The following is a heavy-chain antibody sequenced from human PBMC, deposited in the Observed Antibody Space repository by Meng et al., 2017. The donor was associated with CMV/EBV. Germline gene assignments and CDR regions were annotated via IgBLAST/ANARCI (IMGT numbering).Heavy chain of an antibody. D-gene: IGHD2-15*01. Sequence: GGSLRLSCAASGFTFSSYWMSWVRQAPGKGLVWVARIDSDGSVSTYADSVKGRFTISRDNAKNTLYLQMNSLRAEDTAVYYCASARGVVRYAFDIWGQGTVVTVSS. CDR3: ASARGVVRYAFDI. V-gene: IGHV3-74*01. CDR1: GFTFSSYW. J-gene: IGHJ3*02. CDR2: IDSDGSVS.